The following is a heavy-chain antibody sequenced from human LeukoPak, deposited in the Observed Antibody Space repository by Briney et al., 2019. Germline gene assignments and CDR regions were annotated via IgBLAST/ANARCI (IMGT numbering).Heavy chain of an antibody. D-gene: IGHD3-22*01. Sequence: SGYAFTFSRYWWLRLRPGQGQELVGVLRTNGGGKSITYADSVKRRFTISRDNAKNTLYLQMNSLRAEDTAVYFCARDSDYYDSSGYVYWFDPWGQRTLVTVSS. J-gene: IGHJ5*02. CDR3: ARDSDYYDSSGYVYWFDP. CDR1: AFTFSRYW. V-gene: IGHV3-74*01. CDR2: TNGGGKSI.